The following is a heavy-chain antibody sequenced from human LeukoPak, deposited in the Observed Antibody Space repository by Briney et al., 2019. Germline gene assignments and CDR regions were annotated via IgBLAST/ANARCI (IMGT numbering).Heavy chain of an antibody. CDR1: GFTFSSYA. V-gene: IGHV3-30-3*01. J-gene: IGHJ6*02. CDR2: ISYDGSNK. D-gene: IGHD6-6*01. CDR3: ARALSIAARRGYYYGMDV. Sequence: PGGSLRLSCAASGFTFSSYAMHWVRQAPGKGLEWVAVISYDGSNKYYADSVKGRFTISRDNSKNTLYLQMNSLRAEGTAVYYCARALSIAARRGYYYGMDVWGQGTTVTVSS.